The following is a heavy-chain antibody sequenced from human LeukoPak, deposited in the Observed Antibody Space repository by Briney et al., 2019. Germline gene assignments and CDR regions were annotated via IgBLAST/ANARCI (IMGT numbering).Heavy chain of an antibody. CDR2: INAGNGNT. J-gene: IGHJ4*02. D-gene: IGHD1-26*01. V-gene: IGHV1/OR15-3*01. Sequence: GASVKVSCKASGYTFTDYFMNWMRQAPGQRLEWMGWINAGNGNTKYSQKLQGRVTITRDTSSSTAYMQLSSLRSEDTAVYYCARRPGLIEGALGDYWGQGTLVTVSS. CDR3: ARRPGLIEGALGDY. CDR1: GYTFTDYF.